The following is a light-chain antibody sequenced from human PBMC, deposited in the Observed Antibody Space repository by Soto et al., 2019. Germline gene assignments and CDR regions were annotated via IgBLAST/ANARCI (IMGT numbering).Light chain of an antibody. CDR1: SSDVGSYNL. CDR2: EGS. Sequence: QSVLTQPASVSGSPGQSITISCTVTSSDVGSYNLVSWYQQHPGKAPKLMIYEGSKRPSGVSNRFSGPKSGNTASLTISGLQAEDEADYYCCSYAGSSTYVFGTGTKVTVL. V-gene: IGLV2-23*01. CDR3: CSYAGSSTYV. J-gene: IGLJ1*01.